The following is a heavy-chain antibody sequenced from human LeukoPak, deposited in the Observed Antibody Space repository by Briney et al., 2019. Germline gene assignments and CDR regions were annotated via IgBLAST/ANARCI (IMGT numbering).Heavy chain of an antibody. CDR2: IRYSGVSM. D-gene: IGHD3-10*02. CDR3: VRDYDYVPDY. CDR1: GFTFSNYN. V-gene: IGHV3-48*02. J-gene: IGHJ4*02. Sequence: GSLRLSCVAFGFTFSNYNMNWVRQAPGKGLEWVSNIRYSGVSMYYADSVKGRFTISRDNARNSLYLQMNSLSDGDTAVYYCVRDYDYVPDYWGQGTLVTVSS.